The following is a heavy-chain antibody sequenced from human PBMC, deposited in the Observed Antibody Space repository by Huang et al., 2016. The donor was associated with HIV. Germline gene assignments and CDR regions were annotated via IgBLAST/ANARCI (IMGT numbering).Heavy chain of an antibody. CDR1: GFSFDSFA. Sequence: DVQLVESGGGLVKPGGSLRLSCAASGFSFDSFAMHWVRQAPGKGLECVASITASSSFKDYAVSLTGRCTVSRDNAKNSLYLQMNSLRPEDTAVYYCVRENYGSGSTLHWFNPWGQGTLVTVSS. J-gene: IGHJ5*02. D-gene: IGHD3-10*01. V-gene: IGHV3-21*01. CDR2: ITASSSFK. CDR3: VRENYGSGSTLHWFNP.